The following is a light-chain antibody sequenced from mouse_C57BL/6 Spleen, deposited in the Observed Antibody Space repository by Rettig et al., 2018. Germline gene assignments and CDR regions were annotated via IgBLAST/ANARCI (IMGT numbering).Light chain of an antibody. J-gene: IGKJ5*01. Sequence: DIVMTQSPATLSVTPGDRVSLSCRASQSISDYLHWYQQKSHESPRLLIKYASQSISGIPSRFSGSGSGSDFTLSINSVEPEDVGVYYGQNGHSFPLTFGAGTKLELK. V-gene: IGKV5-39*01. CDR2: YAS. CDR1: QSISDY. CDR3: QNGHSFPLT.